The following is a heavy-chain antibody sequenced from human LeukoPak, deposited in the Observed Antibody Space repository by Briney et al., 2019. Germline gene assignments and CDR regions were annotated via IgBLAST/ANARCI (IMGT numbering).Heavy chain of an antibody. CDR1: GGSFSGYY. CDR2: INHSGST. J-gene: IGHJ5*02. CDR3: ARAPYNWNYRFDP. Sequence: SETLSLTCAVYGGSFSGYYWSWIRQPPGKGLEWIGEINHSGSTNYNPSLKSRLIISVDTSKNQFSLKLSSVTAADTAVYYCARAPYNWNYRFDPWGQGTLVTVSS. V-gene: IGHV4-34*01. D-gene: IGHD1-7*01.